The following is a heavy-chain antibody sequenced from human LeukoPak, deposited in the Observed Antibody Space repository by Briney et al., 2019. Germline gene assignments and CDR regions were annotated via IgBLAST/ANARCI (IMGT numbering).Heavy chain of an antibody. CDR3: ARDRIAAAGSLSNAFDI. CDR1: GFTFSSYA. V-gene: IGHV3-30*07. Sequence: GRSLRLSCAASGFTFSSYAMHWVRQAPGKGLEWVAVISYDGSNKYYADSVKGRFTISRDNSKNTLYLQMNSLRAEDTAVYYCARDRIAAAGSLSNAFDIWGQGTMVTVSS. CDR2: ISYDGSNK. J-gene: IGHJ3*02. D-gene: IGHD6-13*01.